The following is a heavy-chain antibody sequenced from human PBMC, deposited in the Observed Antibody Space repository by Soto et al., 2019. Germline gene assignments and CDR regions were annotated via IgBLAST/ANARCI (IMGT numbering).Heavy chain of an antibody. V-gene: IGHV3-9*01. CDR1: GFTFDDYA. J-gene: IGHJ6*01. CDR3: AKSRGDGFYPANNFYYYGMDV. Sequence: PGGSLRLSCAASGFTFDDYAMFWVRQAPGKGLEWVAHISWNSARIDYADSVKGRFTISRDNAKNSLYLQMHSLRAEDTALYYCAKSRGDGFYPANNFYYYGMDVWGQGTTVTVSS. D-gene: IGHD5-12*01. CDR2: ISWNSARI.